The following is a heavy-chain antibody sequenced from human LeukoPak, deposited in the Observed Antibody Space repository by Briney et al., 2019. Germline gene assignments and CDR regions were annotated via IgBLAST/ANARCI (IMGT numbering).Heavy chain of an antibody. V-gene: IGHV3-21*01. D-gene: IGHD3-22*01. CDR3: ARDPTTYYYSLDFDY. J-gene: IGHJ4*02. Sequence: GGSLRLSCAASGFTFSIYSMNWVRQAPGRGLEWVSSISSRSNTIYYADSVKGRFTISRDNAKNSLYLQMDSLRAEDTAVYYCARDPTTYYYSLDFDYWGQGTLVTVSS. CDR2: ISSRSNTI. CDR1: GFTFSIYS.